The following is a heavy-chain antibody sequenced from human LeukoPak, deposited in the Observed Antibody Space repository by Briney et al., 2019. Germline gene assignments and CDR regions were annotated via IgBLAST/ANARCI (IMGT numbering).Heavy chain of an antibody. D-gene: IGHD5-12*01. J-gene: IGHJ3*02. CDR1: GFTFSGSA. Sequence: GGSLRLSCAASGFTFSGSALHWVRQASGKGLEWVGRIRSTANGYATAYAASVKGRFTISRDDSKNTAYLQMNSLRAEDTAVYYCAKDLGIYDAFDIWGQGTMVTVSS. V-gene: IGHV3-73*01. CDR3: AKDLGIYDAFDI. CDR2: IRSTANGYAT.